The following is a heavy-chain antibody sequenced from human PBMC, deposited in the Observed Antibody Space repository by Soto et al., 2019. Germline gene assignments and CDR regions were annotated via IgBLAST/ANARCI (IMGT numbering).Heavy chain of an antibody. V-gene: IGHV4-39*01. Sequence: PSETLSLTCTVSGGSISSGSYYWGWIRQPPGKGLEWIGSIYYSGSTYYNPSLKSRVTISVDTSKNQFSLKLSSVTAADTAMYYCASPLPRGYSYGNNWFDPWGQGTLVTVSS. D-gene: IGHD5-18*01. CDR2: IYYSGST. CDR3: ASPLPRGYSYGNNWFDP. CDR1: GGSISSGSYY. J-gene: IGHJ5*02.